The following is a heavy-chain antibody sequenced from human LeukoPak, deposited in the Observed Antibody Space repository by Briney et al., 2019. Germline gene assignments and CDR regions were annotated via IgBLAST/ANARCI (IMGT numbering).Heavy chain of an antibody. CDR1: GGSFSSYD. Sequence: SEPLSLPCSVSGGSFSSYDWSWIPKSPGKGRGGSGYIFYRGSTNYNPSLKSRVTISVDTSKNQFSLKLSSVTAADTAVYYCTRVGDTAMAHQAFDIWGQGTMVTVSS. J-gene: IGHJ3*02. CDR2: IFYRGST. CDR3: TRVGDTAMAHQAFDI. D-gene: IGHD5-18*01. V-gene: IGHV4-59*01.